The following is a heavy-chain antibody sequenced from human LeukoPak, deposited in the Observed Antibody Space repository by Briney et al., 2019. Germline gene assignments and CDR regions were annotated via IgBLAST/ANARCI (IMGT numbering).Heavy chain of an antibody. D-gene: IGHD6-13*01. V-gene: IGHV3-15*01. CDR1: GFTFSNAW. CDR2: IKSKTDGGTT. CDR3: TTDSIAAAGLDY. J-gene: IGHJ4*02. Sequence: TTGGSLRLSCAASGFTFSNAWMSGVRQAPGKGLEWVGRIKSKTDGGTTDYAAPVKGRFTISRDDSKNTLYLQMNSLKTEDTAVYYCTTDSIAAAGLDYWGQGTLVTVSS.